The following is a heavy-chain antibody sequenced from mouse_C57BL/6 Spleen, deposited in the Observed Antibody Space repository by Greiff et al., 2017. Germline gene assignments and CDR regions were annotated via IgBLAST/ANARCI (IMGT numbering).Heavy chain of an antibody. V-gene: IGHV1-26*01. CDR2: INPNNGGT. Sequence: EVQLQQSGPELVKPGASVKISCKASGYTFTDYYMNWVKQSHGKSLEWIGDINPNNGGTSYNQKFKGKATLTVDKSSSTAYIELRSLTSEDSAVYYCARGDSSGYFAYWGQGTLVTVSA. D-gene: IGHD3-2*02. J-gene: IGHJ3*01. CDR1: GYTFTDYY. CDR3: ARGDSSGYFAY.